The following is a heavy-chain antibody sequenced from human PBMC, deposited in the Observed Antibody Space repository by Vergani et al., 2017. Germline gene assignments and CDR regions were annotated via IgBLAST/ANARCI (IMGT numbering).Heavy chain of an antibody. CDR1: GGSFSGYY. Sequence: QVQLQQWGAGLLKPSETLSLTCAVYGGSFSGYYWSWIRQPAGKGLEWIGRIYTSGSTNYNPSLKSRVTMSVDTSKNQFSLKLSSVTAADTAVYYCARVSGSYFWYFDLWGRGTLVTVSS. CDR3: ARVSGSYFWYFDL. CDR2: IYTSGST. D-gene: IGHD1-26*01. V-gene: IGHV4-59*10. J-gene: IGHJ2*01.